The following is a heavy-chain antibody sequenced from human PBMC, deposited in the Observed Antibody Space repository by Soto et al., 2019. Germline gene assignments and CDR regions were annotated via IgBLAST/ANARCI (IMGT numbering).Heavy chain of an antibody. Sequence: GGSLRLSCAASGFTFSSYTMHWVRQAPGKGLEWVAVISYDGSNKFYADSVKGRFTISRDNSKNTLSLQMDSVRAEDTAVYYCARDLIYVVSDYYYYYGMDVWGQGTTVTVSS. V-gene: IGHV3-30-3*01. CDR2: ISYDGSNK. D-gene: IGHD3-22*01. CDR1: GFTFSSYT. CDR3: ARDLIYVVSDYYYYYGMDV. J-gene: IGHJ6*02.